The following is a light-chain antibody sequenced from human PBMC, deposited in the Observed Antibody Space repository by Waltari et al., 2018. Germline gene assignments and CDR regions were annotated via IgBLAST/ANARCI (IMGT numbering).Light chain of an antibody. V-gene: IGKV3-15*01. CDR1: QSVSSN. CDR2: GAS. J-gene: IGKJ1*01. Sequence: ETVMTQSPATLSVSPGERATLSCRASQSVSSNLAWYQQKPGQAPRLLIYGASTRDTGIPARFSGSGSGTEFTLTISSLQSEDFAVYYCQQYNNWPPWTFGQGTKVEIK. CDR3: QQYNNWPPWT.